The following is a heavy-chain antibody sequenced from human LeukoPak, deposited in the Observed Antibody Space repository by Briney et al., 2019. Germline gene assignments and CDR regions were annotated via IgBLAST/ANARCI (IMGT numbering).Heavy chain of an antibody. CDR1: GGTFSSYA. V-gene: IGHV1-69*05. Sequence: ASVKVSCKASGGTFSSYAISWVRQAPGQGLEWMGGIIPIFGTANYAQKFQGRVTMTRDTSISTAYMELSRLRSDDTAVYYCARESSWVDYWGQGTLVTVSS. J-gene: IGHJ4*02. CDR3: ARESSWVDY. CDR2: IIPIFGTA. D-gene: IGHD6-13*01.